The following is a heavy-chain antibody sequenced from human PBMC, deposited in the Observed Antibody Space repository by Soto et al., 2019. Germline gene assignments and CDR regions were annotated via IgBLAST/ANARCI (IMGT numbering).Heavy chain of an antibody. CDR2: IWYDGSNK. J-gene: IGHJ4*02. CDR1: GFTSSSYG. D-gene: IGHD1-26*01. V-gene: IGHV3-33*08. Sequence: GGSLRLSCAASGFTSSSYGMHWVRQAPGKGLEWVAVIWYDGSNKYYADSVKGRFTISRDNSKNTLYLQMNSLRAEDTAVYYCARGIVGRRELGLPYYFDYWGQGTLVTVSS. CDR3: ARGIVGRRELGLPYYFDY.